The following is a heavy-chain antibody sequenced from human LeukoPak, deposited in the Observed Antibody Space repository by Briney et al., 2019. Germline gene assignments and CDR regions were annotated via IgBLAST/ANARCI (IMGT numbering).Heavy chain of an antibody. D-gene: IGHD3-10*02. V-gene: IGHV3-30*03. J-gene: IGHJ3*02. CDR3: ARDRITVRGVIFDAFDI. CDR1: GFTFSSYG. CDR2: ISYDGSNE. Sequence: GRSLRLSCAASGFTFSSYGMHWVRQAPGKGLEWVAVISYDGSNEYYADSVKGRFTISRDNSKNTLYPQMNSLRAEDTAVYYCARDRITVRGVIFDAFDIWGQGTMVTVSS.